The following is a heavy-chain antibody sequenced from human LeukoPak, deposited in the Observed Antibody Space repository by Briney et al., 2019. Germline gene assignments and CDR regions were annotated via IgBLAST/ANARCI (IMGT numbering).Heavy chain of an antibody. D-gene: IGHD6-25*01. CDR1: GFTFSGFA. CDR2: ISGSGGAT. CDR3: SKVSRGIVAAMDV. V-gene: IGHV3-23*01. Sequence: GGSLRLSCAASGFTFSGFAMSWVRQAPGKWLEWVSAISGSGGATYYADSVKGRFTISRDNSKNTLYLQMNSLRAEDTAVNYCSKVSRGIVAAMDVWGKGTTVTVSS. J-gene: IGHJ6*03.